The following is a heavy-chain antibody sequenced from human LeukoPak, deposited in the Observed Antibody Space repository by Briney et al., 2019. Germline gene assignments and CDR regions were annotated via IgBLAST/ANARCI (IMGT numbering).Heavy chain of an antibody. Sequence: SETLSLTCAVSGGSISSSNWWSWVRQPPGKGLEWIGEIYHSGSTYYNPSLKSRVTISVDTSKNQFSLKLSSVTAADTAVYYCARDMGYRTFDYWGQGTLVTVSS. V-gene: IGHV4-4*02. CDR1: GGSISSSNW. CDR2: IYHSGST. J-gene: IGHJ4*02. D-gene: IGHD5-12*01. CDR3: ARDMGYRTFDY.